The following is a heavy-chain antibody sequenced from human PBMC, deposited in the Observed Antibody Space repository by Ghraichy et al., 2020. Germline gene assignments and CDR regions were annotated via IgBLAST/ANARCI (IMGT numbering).Heavy chain of an antibody. D-gene: IGHD1-26*01. CDR2: IKSDGSFT. CDR1: GFTFRIYW. J-gene: IGHJ3*02. Sequence: GGSLRLSCAASGFTFRIYWMHWVRHAAGKGLVWVSRIKSDGSFTSYADSVKGRFTISRDNAKNTLYLQMNSLRAEDTAVYYCAKSDYYDIWGQGTMVTVSS. V-gene: IGHV3-74*01. CDR3: AKSDYYDI.